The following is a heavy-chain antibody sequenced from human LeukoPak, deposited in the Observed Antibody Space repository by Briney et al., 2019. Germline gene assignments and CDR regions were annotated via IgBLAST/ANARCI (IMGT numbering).Heavy chain of an antibody. CDR1: GGSISSYY. V-gene: IGHV4-4*07. CDR3: ARAGDILTGYYLNDY. CDR2: IYTSGST. J-gene: IGHJ4*02. Sequence: PSETLSLTCTVSGGSISSYYWSWIRQPAGKGLEWIGRIYTSGSTNYNPSLKSRVTMSVDTSKNQFSLKLSSVTAADTAVYHCARAGDILTGYYLNDYWGQGTLVTVSS. D-gene: IGHD3-9*01.